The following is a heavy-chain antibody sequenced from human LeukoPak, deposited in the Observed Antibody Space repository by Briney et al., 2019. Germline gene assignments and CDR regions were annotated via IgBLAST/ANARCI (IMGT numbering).Heavy chain of an antibody. D-gene: IGHD3-16*01. CDR1: GYSFTSYW. Sequence: GESLKISCKGSGYSFTSYWIGWVRQTPGKGLEWMGIMYPANSDTRYKPSFQGQVTMSADRSISTAYLQWSSLKASDTAIYYCATTRGGNYHWDYWGQGTLVTVSS. V-gene: IGHV5-51*01. CDR2: MYPANSDT. CDR3: ATTRGGNYHWDY. J-gene: IGHJ4*02.